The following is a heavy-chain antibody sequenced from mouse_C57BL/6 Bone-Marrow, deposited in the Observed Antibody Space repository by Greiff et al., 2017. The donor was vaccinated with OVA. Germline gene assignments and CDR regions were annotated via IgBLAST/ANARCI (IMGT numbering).Heavy chain of an antibody. D-gene: IGHD4-1*01. CDR1: GYSITSGYY. V-gene: IGHV3-6*01. CDR2: ISNDGSN. CDR3: ARGKLMFAY. J-gene: IGHJ3*01. Sequence: VQLQQSGPGLVKPSQSLSLTCSVTGYSITSGYYWNWIRQFPGNKLECMGYISNDGSNNYNPSLKNRISITRDTSKNQFFLKLNSVTTEDTATYYCARGKLMFAYWGQGTLVTVSA.